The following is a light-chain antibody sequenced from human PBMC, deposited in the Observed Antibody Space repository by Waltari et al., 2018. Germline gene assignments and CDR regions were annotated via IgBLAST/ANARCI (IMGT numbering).Light chain of an antibody. J-gene: IGKJ4*01. Sequence: DLQVTQSPSSLSASVGAGVNITCRASQNIKNYLSWYQHKEGKAPKLLSYTASTLHSGVPLRFSGSGSGTDFTLVISSLQPEDFATYYCQQTYTAPLSFGAGTKVEMK. CDR1: QNIKNY. CDR3: QQTYTAPLS. CDR2: TAS. V-gene: IGKV1-39*01.